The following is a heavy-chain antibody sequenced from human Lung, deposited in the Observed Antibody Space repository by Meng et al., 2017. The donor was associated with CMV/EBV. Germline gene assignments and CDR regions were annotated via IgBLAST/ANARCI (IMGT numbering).Heavy chain of an antibody. CDR3: ARADYANYGFWSGFPAF. V-gene: IGHV3-30*04. CDR2: TSYDGSKK. D-gene: IGHD3-3*01. J-gene: IGHJ4*02. CDR1: GFMFSSYS. Sequence: GESLKISCVASGFMFSSYSLHWVRQAPGKGLEWVAVTSYDGSKKEYANSVKGRFTVSRDNSKNTLYLQMNTLRADDTAVYYCARADYANYGFWSGFPAFWGQGTRVT.